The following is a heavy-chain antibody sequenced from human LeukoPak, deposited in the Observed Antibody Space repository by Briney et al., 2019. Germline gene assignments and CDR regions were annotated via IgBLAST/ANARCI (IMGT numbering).Heavy chain of an antibody. CDR3: AREQITAPYYYYGMDV. J-gene: IGHJ6*02. Sequence: PGGSLRLSCAASGYTFSSYEMKWVRQAPGKGLEWVSYISSSGRTVYYADSVKGRFTISRDNAKNSLYLQMNSLRAEDTAVYYCAREQITAPYYYYGMDVWGQGTTVTVSS. V-gene: IGHV3-48*03. CDR1: GYTFSSYE. D-gene: IGHD1-20*01. CDR2: ISSSGRTV.